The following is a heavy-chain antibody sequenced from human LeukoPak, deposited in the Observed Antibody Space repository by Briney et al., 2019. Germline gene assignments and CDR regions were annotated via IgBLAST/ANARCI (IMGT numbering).Heavy chain of an antibody. D-gene: IGHD5-18*01. CDR3: AIQSKGYTYGYNY. J-gene: IGHJ4*02. V-gene: IGHV4-30-4*01. CDR2: IYYTGTT. CDR1: GGSISNGDHY. Sequence: SETLSLTCIVSGGSISNGDHYWSWVRQPPGKGLEWIGFIYYTGTTSYNPSLKSRVTISVDTSKNQFSLRLTSVTAADTALYYCAIQSKGYTYGYNYWGQGTLVTVSS.